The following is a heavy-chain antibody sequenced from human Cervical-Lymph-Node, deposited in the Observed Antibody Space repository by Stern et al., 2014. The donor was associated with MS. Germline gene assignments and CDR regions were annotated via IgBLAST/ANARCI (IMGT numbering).Heavy chain of an antibody. CDR3: ARGYSNWDPFDI. J-gene: IGHJ3*02. CDR1: GYTFTRYY. Sequence: QVQLVQSGAEVKKPGASVKVSCKASGYTFTRYYLHWVRQAPGQGLEWMGIINPSGGSTDYAQKFQGRVTMTRDTSTSTVYMELSSLSSEDTAVYYCARGYSNWDPFDIWGQGTMVTVSS. D-gene: IGHD4-11*01. V-gene: IGHV1-46*01. CDR2: INPSGGST.